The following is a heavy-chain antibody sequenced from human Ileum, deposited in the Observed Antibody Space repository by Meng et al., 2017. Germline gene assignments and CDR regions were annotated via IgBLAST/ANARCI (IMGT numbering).Heavy chain of an antibody. CDR2: IYSGGST. CDR3: VREQYESRGH. J-gene: IGHJ4*02. Sequence: GESLKISCAASGFTVSSNYMSWVRQAPGKGLEWVSVIYSGGSTYYADSVKGRFTISRDNSRNTLYLQMNSLRAVDTAVYYCVREQYESRGHWGQGTLVTVSS. V-gene: IGHV3-53*01. D-gene: IGHD3-22*01. CDR1: GFTVSSNY.